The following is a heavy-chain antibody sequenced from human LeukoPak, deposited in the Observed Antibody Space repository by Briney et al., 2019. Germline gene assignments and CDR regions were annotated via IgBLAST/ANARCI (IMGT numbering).Heavy chain of an antibody. Sequence: SAPTLVNPTQTLTLTCTFSGFSLNTSGVGVGWIRQPPGKALDWHSPNYLDGDKTNSPSLNNKPTNIQDTSKNQVVLTMTNMDPVDTATYYCAHRITTTFGFDPWGQGTLVTVSS. CDR2: NYLDGDK. CDR3: AHRITTTFGFDP. V-gene: IGHV2-5*02. D-gene: IGHD3-22*01. J-gene: IGHJ5*02. CDR1: GFSLNTSGVG.